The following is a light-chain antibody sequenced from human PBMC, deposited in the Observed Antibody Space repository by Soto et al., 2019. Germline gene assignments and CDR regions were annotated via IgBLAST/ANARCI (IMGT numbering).Light chain of an antibody. CDR2: GNS. V-gene: IGLV1-40*01. CDR1: SSNIGAGYD. Sequence: SVLTQPPSVSGAPGQRVTISCTGSSSNIGAGYDVHWYQQLPGTAPKVLIYGNSNRPSGVPDRFSGSKSGTSASLAITGLQAEDEAGYYCQSYDSSLSGVVFGGGTQLTVL. J-gene: IGLJ2*01. CDR3: QSYDSSLSGVV.